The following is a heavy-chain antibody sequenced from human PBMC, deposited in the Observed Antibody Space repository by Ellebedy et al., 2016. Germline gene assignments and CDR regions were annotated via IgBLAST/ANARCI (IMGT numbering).Heavy chain of an antibody. CDR3: AREDGWNWYFDL. V-gene: IGHV3-48*02. CDR1: GFGFRNYS. J-gene: IGHJ2*01. CDR2: VSSDGSAK. D-gene: IGHD5-24*01. Sequence: GESLKISCAASGFGFRNYSMNWVRQAPGKGLEWVSYVSSDGSAKYYAKSVKGRFTISRDNARNSLALQMNSLRDEDTGIYYCAREDGWNWYFDLWGRGTLVAVSS.